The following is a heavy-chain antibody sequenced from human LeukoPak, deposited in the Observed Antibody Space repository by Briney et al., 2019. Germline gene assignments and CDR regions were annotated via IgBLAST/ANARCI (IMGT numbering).Heavy chain of an antibody. J-gene: IGHJ6*04. D-gene: IGHD2-15*01. V-gene: IGHV1-69*06. Sequence: ASVKVSCKASGGTFSSYTISWVRQAPGQGLEWMGGIIPLFGTPDYAQKFQDRLTITADKSTSTAYMELSSLRSEDTAVYYCASATLRCSGGSCYEMDVWGKGTTVTISS. CDR3: ASATLRCSGGSCYEMDV. CDR1: GGTFSSYT. CDR2: IIPLFGTP.